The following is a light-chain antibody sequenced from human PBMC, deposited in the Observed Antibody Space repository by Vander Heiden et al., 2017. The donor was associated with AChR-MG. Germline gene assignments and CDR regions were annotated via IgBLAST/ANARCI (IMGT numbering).Light chain of an antibody. CDR3: QAWDSTGDGV. Sequence: SYELTQPPSVSVSPAQTASITCSGDKLGDKYACWYQQKPGQSPVLVIYQDNKRPSGIPERFSGSNSGNTATLTISGTQAMDEADYYCQAWDSTGDGVFGGGTKLTVL. V-gene: IGLV3-1*01. CDR1: KLGDKY. CDR2: QDN. J-gene: IGLJ2*01.